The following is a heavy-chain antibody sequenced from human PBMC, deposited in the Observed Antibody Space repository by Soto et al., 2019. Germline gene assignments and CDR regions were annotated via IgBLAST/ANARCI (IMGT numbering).Heavy chain of an antibody. CDR3: ARAHSGGADY. D-gene: IGHD6-19*01. CDR2: INHSGST. CDR1: GGSFSGYY. J-gene: IGHJ4*02. V-gene: IGHV4-34*01. Sequence: SETLSLTCAVYGGSFSGYYWSWIRQPPGKGLEWIGEINHSGSTNYNPSLKSRVTISVDTSKNQFSLKLSSVTAADTAVYYCARAHSGGADYWDQGTLVTVSS.